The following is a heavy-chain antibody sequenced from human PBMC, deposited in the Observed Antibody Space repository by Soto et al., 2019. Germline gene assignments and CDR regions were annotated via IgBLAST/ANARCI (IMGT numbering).Heavy chain of an antibody. D-gene: IGHD3-16*02. CDR3: AKDVHGSYVWGSYRYEGAFDI. CDR2: ISGSGGST. V-gene: IGHV3-23*01. CDR1: GFTFSSYA. Sequence: QPGGSLRLSCAASGFTFSSYAMSWVRQAPGKGLEWVSAISGSGGSTYYADSVKGRFTISRDNSKNTLYLQMNSLRAEDTAVYYCAKDVHGSYVWGSYRYEGAFDIWGQGTMVTVSS. J-gene: IGHJ3*02.